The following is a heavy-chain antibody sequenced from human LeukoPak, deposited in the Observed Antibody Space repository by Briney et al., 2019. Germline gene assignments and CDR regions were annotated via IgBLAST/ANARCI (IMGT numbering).Heavy chain of an antibody. Sequence: ASVKVSCKASGGTFSSYAISWVRQAPGQGLEWMGGIIPIFGTANYAQKFQGRVTITADKSTSTAYMELSSLRSEDTAVYYCARDSGHYGSGSSWVDDYWGQGTLVTVSS. CDR3: ARDSGHYGSGSSWVDDY. CDR2: IIPIFGTA. CDR1: GGTFSSYA. D-gene: IGHD3-10*01. V-gene: IGHV1-69*06. J-gene: IGHJ4*02.